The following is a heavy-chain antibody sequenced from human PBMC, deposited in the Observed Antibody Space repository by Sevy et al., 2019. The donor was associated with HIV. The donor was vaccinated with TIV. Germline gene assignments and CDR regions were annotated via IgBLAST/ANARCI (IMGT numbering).Heavy chain of an antibody. V-gene: IGHV3-7*01. CDR2: IKEDGSAK. D-gene: IGHD1-26*01. Sequence: GGSLRLSCAASRFTFNTYWMSWVRQAPGKGLEWVGNIKEDGSAKYYADSVKGRFTISRDNAKNSLYLQTNSLRVEDTAVYYCARDSPGYGGYNYWGQGTLVTVSS. CDR3: ARDSPGYGGYNY. J-gene: IGHJ4*02. CDR1: RFTFNTYW.